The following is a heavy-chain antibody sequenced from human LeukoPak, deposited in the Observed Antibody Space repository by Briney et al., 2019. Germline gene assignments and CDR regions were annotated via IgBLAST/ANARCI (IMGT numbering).Heavy chain of an antibody. D-gene: IGHD3-22*01. CDR1: GGSMKNSF. CDR2: TSDSGIT. CDR3: ARNRFYLSGAYYFDP. V-gene: IGHV4-59*01. Sequence: PSETLSLTCSVSGGSMKNSFWSWIRQPPGKGLEWIGYTSDSGITNYNPSLKSRVSFSVDTSKGHFYLNLRSVTAADTALYFCARNRFYLSGAYYFDPWGRGTLVTVSS. J-gene: IGHJ5*02.